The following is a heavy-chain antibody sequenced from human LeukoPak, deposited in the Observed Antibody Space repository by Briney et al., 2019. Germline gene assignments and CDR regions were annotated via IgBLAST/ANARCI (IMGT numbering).Heavy chain of an antibody. CDR1: GGSMSSYY. D-gene: IGHD6-19*01. CDR2: IYYSGST. Sequence: SETLSLTCNVSGGSMSSYYWSWIRQTPGKGLEWIGYIYYSGSTNNNPSLKSRVTISIDTSKNQFSLRLSSVTAADTAIYYCARRDSSVWYLDYWGQGTLVPVSS. CDR3: ARRDSSVWYLDY. V-gene: IGHV4-59*08. J-gene: IGHJ4*02.